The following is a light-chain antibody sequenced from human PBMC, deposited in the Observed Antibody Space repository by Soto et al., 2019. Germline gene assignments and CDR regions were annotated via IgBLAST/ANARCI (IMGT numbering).Light chain of an antibody. CDR1: SSDVGGYNY. J-gene: IGLJ2*01. V-gene: IGLV2-8*01. CDR3: QSYDSSRSVV. CDR2: EVS. Sequence: QSVLTQPPSASGSPGQSVTISCTGTSSDVGGYNYVSWYQQHPGKAPKLMISEVSKRPSGVPDRFSGSKSGNTASLTVSGLQAEDEADYYCQSYDSSRSVVFGGGTKLTVL.